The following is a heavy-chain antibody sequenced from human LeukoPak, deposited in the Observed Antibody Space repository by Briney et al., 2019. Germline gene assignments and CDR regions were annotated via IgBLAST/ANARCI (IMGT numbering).Heavy chain of an antibody. J-gene: IGHJ6*03. CDR3: ARNYYYYYMDV. V-gene: IGHV4-59*01. CDR2: IYYSGST. Sequence: SETLSLTCTVSGGSISSYYWSWIRQPPGKGLEWIGYIYYSGSTNYNPSLKSRVTISVDTPKNQSSLKLSSVTAADTAVYYCARNYYYYYMDVWGKGTTVTISS. CDR1: GGSISSYY.